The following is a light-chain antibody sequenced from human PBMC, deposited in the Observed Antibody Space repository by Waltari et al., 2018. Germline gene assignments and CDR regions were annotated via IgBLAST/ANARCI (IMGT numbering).Light chain of an antibody. CDR1: QSVFYSPNNKNY. V-gene: IGKV4-1*01. J-gene: IGKJ3*01. Sequence: DIVMTQSPDSLAVSLGERVPINRKSSQSVFYSPNNKNYLAWYQQKPGQPPKLLMYWASSREFGVPKRFSASGSGTDFTLTISSLEADDVAIYYCQQYYSMPLTFGPGTTVEI. CDR2: WAS. CDR3: QQYYSMPLT.